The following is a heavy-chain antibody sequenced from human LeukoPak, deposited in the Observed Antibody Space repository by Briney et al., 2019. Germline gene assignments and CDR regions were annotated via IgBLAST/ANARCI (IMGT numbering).Heavy chain of an antibody. Sequence: KSSETLSLTCTVSGGSISSSSYYWGWIRQPPGKWLEWIGSIYYSGSTYYNPSLKSRVTISVDTSKNQFSLKLSSVTAADTAVYYCTISSGPHGDYWGQGTLVTVSS. CDR2: IYYSGST. J-gene: IGHJ4*02. D-gene: IGHD3-3*01. CDR1: GGSISSSSYY. CDR3: TISSGPHGDY. V-gene: IGHV4-39*01.